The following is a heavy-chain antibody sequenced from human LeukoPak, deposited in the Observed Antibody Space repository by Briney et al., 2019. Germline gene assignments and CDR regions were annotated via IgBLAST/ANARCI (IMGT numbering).Heavy chain of an antibody. D-gene: IGHD3-22*01. CDR3: AIPQRADYYDTSGYYYFDY. CDR1: GFTISSYA. J-gene: IGHJ4*02. Sequence: GGSLRLSCAASGFTISSYAMNWVRQAPGKGLEWVSSISGSGTRTYYADSVKGRFTISRDNSKNTLYLQMNSLRAEDTAVYCCAIPQRADYYDTSGYYYFDYWGQGTLVTVSS. V-gene: IGHV3-23*01. CDR2: ISGSGTRT.